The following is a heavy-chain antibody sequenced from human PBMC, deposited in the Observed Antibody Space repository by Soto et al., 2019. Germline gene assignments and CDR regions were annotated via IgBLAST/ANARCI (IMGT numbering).Heavy chain of an antibody. Sequence: ASVKVSCKASGYTFTGYYMHWVRQAPGQGLEWMGWINPNSGGTSYAQKFQGGVTMTRDTSISTAYMELSRLRSDDTAVYYCATSGGYYDSSGSYWGQGTLVTVSS. CDR2: INPNSGGT. CDR1: GYTFTGYY. D-gene: IGHD3-22*01. V-gene: IGHV1-2*02. CDR3: ATSGGYYDSSGSY. J-gene: IGHJ4*02.